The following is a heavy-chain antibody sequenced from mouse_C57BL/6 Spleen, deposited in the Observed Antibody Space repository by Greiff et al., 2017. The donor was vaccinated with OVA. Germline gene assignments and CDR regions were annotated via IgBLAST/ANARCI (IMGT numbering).Heavy chain of an antibody. V-gene: IGHV1-66*01. CDR3: AREGGGLALFDY. CDR2: IYPGSGNT. D-gene: IGHD4-1*01. CDR1: GYSFTSYY. J-gene: IGHJ2*01. Sequence: VQLQQSGPELVKPGASVKISCKASGYSFTSYYIHWVKQRPGQGLEWIGWIYPGSGNTKYNEKFKGKATLTADTSSSTAYMQLSSLTSEDSAVYYGAREGGGLALFDYWGQGTTLTVSS.